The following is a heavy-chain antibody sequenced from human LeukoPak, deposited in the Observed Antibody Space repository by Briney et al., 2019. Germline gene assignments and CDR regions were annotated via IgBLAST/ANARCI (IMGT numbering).Heavy chain of an antibody. CDR3: ARVWGSYYYYYMDV. Sequence: GGSLRLSCAASGFTFSSYRMNWVRQAPGKGLEGVSYISSSSSTIYYADSVKGRFTISRDNAKNSLYLQMNSLRAEDTAVYYCARVWGSYYYYYMDVWGKGTTVTISS. CDR2: ISSSSSTI. V-gene: IGHV3-48*01. D-gene: IGHD3-16*01. CDR1: GFTFSSYR. J-gene: IGHJ6*03.